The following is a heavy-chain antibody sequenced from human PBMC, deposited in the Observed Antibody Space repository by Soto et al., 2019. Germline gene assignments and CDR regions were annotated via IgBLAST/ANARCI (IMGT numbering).Heavy chain of an antibody. D-gene: IGHD3-9*01. CDR2: ISGSGGST. V-gene: IGHV3-23*01. CDR3: AKYHDILTGYP. CDR1: GFTFSSYA. Sequence: EVQLLESGGGLVQPGGSLRLSCAASGFTFSSYAMSWVRQAPGKGLEWGAAISGSGGSTYYADSVKGRFTISRDNSKNTLYLQMNSLRAEDPAVYYCAKYHDILTGYPSGQGTLVTVSS. J-gene: IGHJ5*02.